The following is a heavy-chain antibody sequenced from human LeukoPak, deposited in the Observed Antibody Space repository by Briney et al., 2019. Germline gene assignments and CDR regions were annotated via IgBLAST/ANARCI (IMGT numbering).Heavy chain of an antibody. D-gene: IGHD2-15*01. V-gene: IGHV3-74*01. CDR1: GFTFGYYW. J-gene: IGHJ4*02. CDR2: MNSDGSST. Sequence: GGSLRLSCAASGFTFGYYWMHWVRRARGKGLVGVSRMNSDGSSTGYADFVKGRFTISRDNARNTLYLQMNSLRDEDTAVYYCARGFGCSGNNCSPRAFDYWGQGTLVTASS. CDR3: ARGFGCSGNNCSPRAFDY.